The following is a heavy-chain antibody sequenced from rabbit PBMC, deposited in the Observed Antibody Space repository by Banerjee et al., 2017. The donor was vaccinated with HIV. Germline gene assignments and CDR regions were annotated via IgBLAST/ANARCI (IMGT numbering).Heavy chain of an antibody. CDR3: ARDLSSSGWSDFAL. V-gene: IGHV1S40*01. D-gene: IGHD4-1*01. J-gene: IGHJ3*01. Sequence: QSLEESGGDLVKPGASLTLTCTASGFSFSSNYWMCWVRQAPGKGLEWIGCINTGSSGSTYYASWVNGRFSISRSTSLNTVTLQMTSLTAADTATYFCARDLSSSGWSDFALWGQGTLVTV. CDR1: GFSFSSNYW. CDR2: INTGSSGST.